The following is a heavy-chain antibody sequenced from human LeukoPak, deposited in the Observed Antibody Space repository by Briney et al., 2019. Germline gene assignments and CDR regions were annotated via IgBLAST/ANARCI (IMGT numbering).Heavy chain of an antibody. D-gene: IGHD4-17*01. CDR3: ARVYDYGDYGGMDV. CDR1: GFTFSDYY. V-gene: IGHV3-11*01. CDR2: ISSSGSTI. Sequence: PGGSLRLSCAASGFTFSDYYMSWIRQAPGKGLEWDSYISSSGSTIYNADSVKGRFTISRDNAKNSLYLQMNSLRAEDTAVYYCARVYDYGDYGGMDVWGQGTTVTVSS. J-gene: IGHJ6*02.